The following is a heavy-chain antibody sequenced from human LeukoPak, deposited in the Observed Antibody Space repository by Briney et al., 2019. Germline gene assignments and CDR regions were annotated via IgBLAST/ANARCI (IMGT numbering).Heavy chain of an antibody. J-gene: IGHJ6*02. CDR1: GGSISSYY. CDR2: IYYSGST. CDR3: ARGGTVRNGMDV. Sequence: SETLSLTCTVSGGSISSYYWSWIRQPPGKGLEWIGYIYYSGSTNYNPSLKSRVTISVDTSRNQFSLKLSSVTAADAAVYYCARGGTVRNGMDVWGQGTTVTVSS. V-gene: IGHV4-59*01. D-gene: IGHD1-26*01.